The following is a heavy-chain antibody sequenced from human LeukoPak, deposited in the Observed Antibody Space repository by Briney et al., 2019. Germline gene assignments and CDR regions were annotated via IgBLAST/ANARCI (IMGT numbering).Heavy chain of an antibody. V-gene: IGHV1-3*01. CDR1: GYTFTSYA. Sequence: ASVKVSCKASGYTFTSYAMHWVRQAPGQRLEWMGWINAGNGNTKYSQKFQGRVTITRDTSASTAYMELSSLSSEDTAVYYCARDWGSGEDDFWSGYYTKINWFDPWGQGTLVTVSS. J-gene: IGHJ5*02. CDR3: ARDWGSGEDDFWSGYYTKINWFDP. CDR2: INAGNGNT. D-gene: IGHD3-3*01.